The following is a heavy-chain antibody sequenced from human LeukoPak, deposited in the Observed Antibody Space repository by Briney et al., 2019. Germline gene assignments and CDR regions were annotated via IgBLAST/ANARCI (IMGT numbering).Heavy chain of an antibody. CDR2: ISGSGVKT. J-gene: IGHJ4*02. Sequence: GGSLRLSCAASGFTFSSYGMSWVRQAPGKGLEWVSAISGSGVKTCLADSLKDRFTISRDNPKNTLYLQMNSLRAEDTAVYYCGKGPWLAYPYYFDYWGQGTLVTVSS. V-gene: IGHV3-23*01. D-gene: IGHD6-19*01. CDR1: GFTFSSYG. CDR3: GKGPWLAYPYYFDY.